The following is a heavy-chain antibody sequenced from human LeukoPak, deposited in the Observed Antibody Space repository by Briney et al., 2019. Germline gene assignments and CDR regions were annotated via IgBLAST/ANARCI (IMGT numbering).Heavy chain of an antibody. V-gene: IGHV1-69*13. D-gene: IGHD1-14*01. CDR3: ATPGLAEIDAFDI. CDR1: GGTFSSYA. CDR2: IIPIFGTA. Sequence: VASVKVSCKASGGTFSSYAISWVRQAPGQGLEWMGGIIPIFGTANYAQKFQGRVTITADESTSTAYMELSSLRSEDTAVYYCATPGLAEIDAFDIWGQGTMVTVSS. J-gene: IGHJ3*02.